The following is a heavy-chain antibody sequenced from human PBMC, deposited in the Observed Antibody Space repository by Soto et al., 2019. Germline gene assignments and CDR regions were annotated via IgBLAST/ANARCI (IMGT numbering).Heavy chain of an antibody. CDR1: GFTFSGSA. CDR2: IRSKANSYAT. D-gene: IGHD5-18*01. Sequence: EVQLVESGGGLVQPGGSLKLSCAASGFTFSGSAMHWVRQASGKGLEWVGRIRSKANSYATAYAASVKGRFTISRDDSTNTAYLQMNSLKTEDTAVYYCTRPYVDTAMVPNWFDPWGQGTLVTVSS. J-gene: IGHJ5*02. V-gene: IGHV3-73*02. CDR3: TRPYVDTAMVPNWFDP.